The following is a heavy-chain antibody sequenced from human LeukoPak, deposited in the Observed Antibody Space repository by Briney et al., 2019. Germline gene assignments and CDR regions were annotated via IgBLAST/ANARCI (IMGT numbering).Heavy chain of an antibody. CDR2: ISYDGSNK. J-gene: IGHJ4*02. D-gene: IGHD3-22*01. CDR1: GFTFSGYA. Sequence: GGSLRLSCAASGFTFSGYALHWARQAPGKGLEWVAIISYDGSNKYYADSVKGRFTLSRDNSKNTLYLQMNSLRVEDTAVYYCAREPHSSGYFYSFDYWGQGTLVTVSS. V-gene: IGHV3-30*04. CDR3: AREPHSSGYFYSFDY.